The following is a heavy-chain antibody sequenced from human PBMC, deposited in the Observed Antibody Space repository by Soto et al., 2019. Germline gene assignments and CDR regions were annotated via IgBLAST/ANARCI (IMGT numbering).Heavy chain of an antibody. D-gene: IGHD2-2*01. CDR2: MSSSGSTM. V-gene: IGHV3-48*03. Sequence: EVQLVESGGGLVHPGGSLRLSCAASGFTFSNYEMNWVRQAPGKGPEWVSYMSSSGSTMYYADSVKGRFTISRDNAKNSLYLQMNSLRAEDTAVYHCARGQPAMPLRDDSYDWFDPWGQGTLVTVSS. J-gene: IGHJ5*02. CDR1: GFTFSNYE. CDR3: ARGQPAMPLRDDSYDWFDP.